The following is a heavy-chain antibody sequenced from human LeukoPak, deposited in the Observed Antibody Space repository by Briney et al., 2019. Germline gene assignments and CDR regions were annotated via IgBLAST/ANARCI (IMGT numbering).Heavy chain of an antibody. CDR3: ARHGSGSYHTIDY. J-gene: IGHJ4*02. D-gene: IGHD3-10*01. CDR2: INPNSGGT. CDR1: GYTFTAYC. Sequence: ASVKVSCKASGYTFTAYCMHWVRQAPGQGLEWMGWINPNSGGTNYAQKFQGRVTMTRDTSISTAYMELSRLRSDDTAVYYCARHGSGSYHTIDYWGQGTLVTVSS. V-gene: IGHV1-2*02.